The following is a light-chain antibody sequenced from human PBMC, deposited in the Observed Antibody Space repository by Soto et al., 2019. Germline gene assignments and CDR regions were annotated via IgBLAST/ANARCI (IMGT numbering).Light chain of an antibody. Sequence: EIVLTQSPGTLSLSPGERTTLSCRASRSISSTYLAWYQQKPGQAPRLLIYGASSRAPGIPDRFSGRGSGTDFTLTISRLEPEDFAVYYCQEYGGSAPYTFGQGTKLEIK. J-gene: IGKJ2*01. CDR2: GAS. V-gene: IGKV3-20*01. CDR1: RSISSTY. CDR3: QEYGGSAPYT.